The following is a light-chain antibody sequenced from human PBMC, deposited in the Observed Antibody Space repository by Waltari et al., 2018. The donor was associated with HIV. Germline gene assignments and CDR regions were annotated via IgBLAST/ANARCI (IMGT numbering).Light chain of an antibody. J-gene: IGLJ2*01. V-gene: IGLV4-69*01. CDR1: SGHSNYA. CDR2: LNSDGSY. Sequence: QLVLTHSPSASASLRASVKLTCTLSSGHSNYAIACHQHPPEKGPRYLMRLNSDGSYPKGDGIPDRFAGASAGAERYLIISSRQSEDEADYYCQTWTTGIVLFGGGTKLTVL. CDR3: QTWTTGIVL.